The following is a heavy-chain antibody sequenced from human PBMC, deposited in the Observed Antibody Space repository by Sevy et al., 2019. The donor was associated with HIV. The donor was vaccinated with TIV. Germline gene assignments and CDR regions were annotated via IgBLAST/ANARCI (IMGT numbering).Heavy chain of an antibody. CDR3: TRSVTTIY. CDR1: GFAFSDYA. J-gene: IGHJ4*02. CDR2: IRNKEYNGTT. V-gene: IGHV3-49*04. D-gene: IGHD4-4*01. Sequence: GGSLRLSCTGSGFAFSDYALSWARQAPGKGLEWVGFIRNKEYNGTTEYAPSLKGRFFISRDDSKSVAYLDMNSLKTADTGLYYCTRSVTTIYWGRGTLVTVSS.